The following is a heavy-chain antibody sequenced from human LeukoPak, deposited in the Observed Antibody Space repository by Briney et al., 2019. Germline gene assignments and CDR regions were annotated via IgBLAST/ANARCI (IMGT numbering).Heavy chain of an antibody. Sequence: GASVKVSCKASGGTFSSYAISWVRQAPGQGLEWMGRIIPIFGIANYAQKFQGRVTITADKSTGTAYMELSSLRSEDTAVYYCASSIVVVPAAMKGNWFDPWGQGTLVTVSS. CDR3: ASSIVVVPAAMKGNWFDP. D-gene: IGHD2-2*01. CDR1: GGTFSSYA. V-gene: IGHV1-69*04. J-gene: IGHJ5*02. CDR2: IIPIFGIA.